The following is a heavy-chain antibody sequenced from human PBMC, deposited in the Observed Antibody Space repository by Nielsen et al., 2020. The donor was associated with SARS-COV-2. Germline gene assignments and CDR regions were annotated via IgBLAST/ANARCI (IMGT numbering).Heavy chain of an antibody. CDR3: ARDGGGGSGSYPGD. V-gene: IGHV3-21*01. J-gene: IGHJ4*02. CDR2: ISSSSSYI. Sequence: GESLKISCAASGFTFSSYSMNWVRQAPGKGLEWVSSISSSSSYIYYADSVKGRFTISRDNAKNSLYLQMNSLRAEDTAVYYCARDGGGGSGSYPGDWGQGTLVTVSS. CDR1: GFTFSSYS. D-gene: IGHD3-10*01.